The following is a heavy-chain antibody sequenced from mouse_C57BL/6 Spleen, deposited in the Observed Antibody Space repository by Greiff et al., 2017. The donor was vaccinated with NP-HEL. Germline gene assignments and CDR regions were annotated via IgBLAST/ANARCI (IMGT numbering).Heavy chain of an antibody. CDR1: GYSFTSYY. CDR3: AANYPYWYFDV. J-gene: IGHJ1*03. Sequence: QVQLQQSGPELVKPGASVKISCKASGYSFTSYYIHWVKQRPGQGLEWIGWIYPGSGNTKYNEKFKGKATLTADTSSSTAYMQLSSLTSEDSAVYYCAANYPYWYFDVWGTGTTVTVSS. D-gene: IGHD1-3*01. V-gene: IGHV1-66*01. CDR2: IYPGSGNT.